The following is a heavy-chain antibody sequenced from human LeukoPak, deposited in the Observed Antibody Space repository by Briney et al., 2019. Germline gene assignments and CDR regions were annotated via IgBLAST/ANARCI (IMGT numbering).Heavy chain of an antibody. Sequence: ASETLSLTCTVSGDSISSSSYYWGWIRQPPGKGLEWIGSIYYSGSTYYNPSLKSRVTISVDTSKNQFSLKLSSVTAADTAVYYCARRRLSITMIAWYFDLWGRGTLVTVSS. CDR1: GDSISSSSYY. D-gene: IGHD3-22*01. CDR2: IYYSGST. V-gene: IGHV4-39*01. CDR3: ARRRLSITMIAWYFDL. J-gene: IGHJ2*01.